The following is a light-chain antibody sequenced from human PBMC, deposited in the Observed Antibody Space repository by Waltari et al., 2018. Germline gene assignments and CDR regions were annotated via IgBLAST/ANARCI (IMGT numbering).Light chain of an antibody. Sequence: QSALTQPASVSGSPGQSITISCTGTSSDVGGYNYVAWFQQYPGKAPKLLIYDVTNRCAGVANRCSGPESGNTASLPISGLQAEDEADYYCDSYTSSVTRIFGTGTKVTVL. CDR1: SSDVGGYNY. V-gene: IGLV2-14*03. CDR3: DSYTSSVTRI. J-gene: IGLJ1*01. CDR2: DVT.